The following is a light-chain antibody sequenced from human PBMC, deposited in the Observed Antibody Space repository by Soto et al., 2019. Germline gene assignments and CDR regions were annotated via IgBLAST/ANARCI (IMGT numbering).Light chain of an antibody. CDR3: SSYTANSRL. V-gene: IGLV2-14*01. CDR2: EVS. Sequence: QSPLTQPASVSGSPGQSITISCTGTSSDVGGYNYVSWYLQHPGKAPKLIIYEVSHRPSGVSNRFSGSKSGNTASLTISGLQAEDEADYYCSSYTANSRLFGTGTKLTVL. J-gene: IGLJ1*01. CDR1: SSDVGGYNY.